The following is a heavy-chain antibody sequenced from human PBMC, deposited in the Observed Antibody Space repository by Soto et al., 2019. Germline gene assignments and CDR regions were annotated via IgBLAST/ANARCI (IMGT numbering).Heavy chain of an antibody. J-gene: IGHJ6*02. V-gene: IGHV3-30*18. CDR2: ISYDGSNK. D-gene: IGHD2-2*01. CDR3: AKEVLGYCSSTSCYSGMDV. Sequence: TGGSLRLSCAASGFTFSSYGMHWVRQAPGKGLEWVAVISYDGSNKYYADSVKGRFTISRDNSKNTLYLQMNSLRAEDTAVYYCAKEVLGYCSSTSCYSGMDVWGQGTTVTVSS. CDR1: GFTFSSYG.